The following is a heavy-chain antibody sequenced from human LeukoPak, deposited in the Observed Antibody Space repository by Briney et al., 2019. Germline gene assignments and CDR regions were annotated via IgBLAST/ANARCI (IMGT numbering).Heavy chain of an antibody. D-gene: IGHD5-18*01. J-gene: IGHJ4*02. V-gene: IGHV5-51*01. CDR3: ARLQSDSHSTFDY. Sequence: GESLKISCKASEYSFTSYWIGWVRQMPGKGLEWVGNIQPGNPDSRYSPSLQGQVTFSADKSITTAYLQWSSLKASDTAMYYCARLQSDSHSTFDYWGQGTLVTVSS. CDR2: IQPGNPDS. CDR1: EYSFTSYW.